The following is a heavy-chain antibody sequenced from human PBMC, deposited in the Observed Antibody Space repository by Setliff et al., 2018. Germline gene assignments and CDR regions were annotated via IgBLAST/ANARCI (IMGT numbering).Heavy chain of an antibody. Sequence: GVLRLSCAASRFTFSNYAMSWVRQAPGKGLEWVSAISASGRTTYSADSVKGRFTISRDNSKNTLSLQMNSLRAEDTAVYYCARVAGRGRYWYFDLWGRGTLVTVSS. V-gene: IGHV3-23*01. J-gene: IGHJ2*01. CDR3: ARVAGRGRYWYFDL. CDR1: RFTFSNYA. CDR2: ISASGRTT.